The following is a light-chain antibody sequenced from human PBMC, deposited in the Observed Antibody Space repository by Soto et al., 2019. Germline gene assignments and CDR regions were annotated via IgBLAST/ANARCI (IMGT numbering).Light chain of an antibody. Sequence: GVPSRFSGSGSASEFTLTISSLQPEDFATYFCQQYDDITVLTFGGGTNVEMK. CDR3: QQYDDITVLT. V-gene: IGKV1-33*01. J-gene: IGKJ4*01.